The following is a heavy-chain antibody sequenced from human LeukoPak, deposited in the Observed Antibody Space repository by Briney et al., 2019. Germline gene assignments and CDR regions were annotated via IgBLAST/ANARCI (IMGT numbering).Heavy chain of an antibody. J-gene: IGHJ4*02. CDR3: ARVRTQYGWGSYYSPFDT. D-gene: IGHD3-10*01. V-gene: IGHV3-30*04. Sequence: GGSLRLSCAASGFTFSLYGLHWVRQAPGGGLEWVAFSSYDGSYKDYADSVRGRITISRDNSKNTLYLEMISLRAEDTAVYYCARVRTQYGWGSYYSPFDTWGQGTLVTVSS. CDR2: SSYDGSYK. CDR1: GFTFSLYG.